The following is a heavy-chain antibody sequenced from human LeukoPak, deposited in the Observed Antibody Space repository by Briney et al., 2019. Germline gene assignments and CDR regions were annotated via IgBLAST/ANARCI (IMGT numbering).Heavy chain of an antibody. D-gene: IGHD3/OR15-3a*01. V-gene: IGHV1-69*04. CDR1: GGTFSSYA. CDR3: ARLRTGYGEYFDY. CDR2: IIPILGIA. Sequence: RASVKVSCKASGGTFSSYAISWVRQAPGQGLEWMGRIIPILGIANYAQKFQGRVTITADKSTSTAYMELSSLRSEDTAVYYCARLRTGYGEYFDYWGQGTLVTVSS. J-gene: IGHJ4*02.